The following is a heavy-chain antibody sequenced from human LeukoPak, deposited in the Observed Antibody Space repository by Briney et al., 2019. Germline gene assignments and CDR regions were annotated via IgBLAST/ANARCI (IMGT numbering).Heavy chain of an antibody. D-gene: IGHD6-13*01. CDR3: ARGMSIAAAGTGQTFDY. Sequence: PSETLSLTCTVSGYSISNGYYWGWIRQPPGKGLEWVGSIYHRGSTYYNPSLRSRVTISLDTSKNQFSLKLSSVTAADTAVYYCARGMSIAAAGTGQTFDYWGQGTLVTVSS. V-gene: IGHV4-38-2*02. CDR1: GYSISNGYY. J-gene: IGHJ4*02. CDR2: IYHRGST.